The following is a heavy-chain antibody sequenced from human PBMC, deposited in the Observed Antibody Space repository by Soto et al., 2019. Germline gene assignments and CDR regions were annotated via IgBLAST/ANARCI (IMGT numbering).Heavy chain of an antibody. CDR2: IYHSGST. D-gene: IGHD6-13*01. J-gene: IGHJ4*02. Sequence: SETLSLTCAVSGGSISSSNWWSWVRQPPGKGLEWIGEIYHSGSTNYNPSLKSRVTISVDKSKNQFSLKLSSVTAADTAVYYCARDVDIAAAGLFDYWGQGTLVTVSS. CDR3: ARDVDIAAAGLFDY. CDR1: GGSISSSNW. V-gene: IGHV4-4*02.